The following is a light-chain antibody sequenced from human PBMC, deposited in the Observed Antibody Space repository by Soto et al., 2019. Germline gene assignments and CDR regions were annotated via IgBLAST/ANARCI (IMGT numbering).Light chain of an antibody. CDR2: DVS. CDR1: SSDVGGYNY. V-gene: IGLV2-14*03. Sequence: SALTQPASVSGSPGQSITISCTGTSSDVGGYNYVSWYQHHPGKAPKLMIYDVSNRPSGVSNRSSGSKSGNTASLTISGLQPEDEADYYCSSYTTSNTRQIVFGTGTKVTVL. CDR3: SSYTTSNTRQIV. J-gene: IGLJ1*01.